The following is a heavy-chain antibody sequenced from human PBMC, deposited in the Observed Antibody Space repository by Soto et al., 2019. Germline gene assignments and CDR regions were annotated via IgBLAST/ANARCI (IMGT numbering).Heavy chain of an antibody. J-gene: IGHJ4*02. D-gene: IGHD3-22*01. CDR2: IYYSGST. Sequence: ASETLSLTCTVSEGFISGYCWSCIRQQPGKGLEWIGYIYYSGSTNYNPSIKSRVTISVDTSKNQFSLKLSSVTAADTAVYYCARSDHYYYDSSGYWDYWGQGTLVTVS. V-gene: IGHV4-59*08. CDR1: EGFISGYC. CDR3: ARSDHYYYDSSGYWDY.